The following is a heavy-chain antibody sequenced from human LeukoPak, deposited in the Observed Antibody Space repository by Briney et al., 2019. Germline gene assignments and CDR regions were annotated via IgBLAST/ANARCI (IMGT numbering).Heavy chain of an antibody. D-gene: IGHD3-10*01. CDR3: AKVWFGELSGPLDY. V-gene: IGHV3-23*01. Sequence: GGSLRLSCAASGFTFSDAWMSWVRQAPGKGLEWVSTFSGSGYSTYYADSVKGRFTISRDNSRNTLYLHMDTLRAADTAIYYCAKVWFGELSGPLDYWGQGSLVTVSS. CDR1: GFTFSDAW. J-gene: IGHJ4*02. CDR2: FSGSGYST.